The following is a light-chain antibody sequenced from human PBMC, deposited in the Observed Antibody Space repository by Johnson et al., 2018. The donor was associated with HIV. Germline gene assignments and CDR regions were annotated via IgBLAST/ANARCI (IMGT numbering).Light chain of an antibody. CDR2: DNN. V-gene: IGLV1-51*01. CDR1: SSNIGRNY. CDR3: GTWDSSLSAYV. J-gene: IGLJ1*01. Sequence: QSVLTQPPSVSAAPGQKVTISCSGSSSNIGRNYVSWYQQLRGTAPKLLIFDNNKRPSGIPDRFSASKSGTSATLGITGLQTGDEADYYCGTWDSSLSAYVFGTGTKVTVL.